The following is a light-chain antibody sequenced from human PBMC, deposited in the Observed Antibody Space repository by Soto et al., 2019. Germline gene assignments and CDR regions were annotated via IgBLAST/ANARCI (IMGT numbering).Light chain of an antibody. CDR2: DAS. V-gene: IGKV3-15*01. Sequence: ITHPPATQSVSPGETAPLACRTSESVSRNLAWYQQKPGQAPRLLIDDASTRATSIPDRFSGGGSGTEFTLTISSLQSEDFVVYYCQQYNSWPPITFGQGRRPEIK. CDR3: QQYNSWPPIT. CDR1: ESVSRN. J-gene: IGKJ5*01.